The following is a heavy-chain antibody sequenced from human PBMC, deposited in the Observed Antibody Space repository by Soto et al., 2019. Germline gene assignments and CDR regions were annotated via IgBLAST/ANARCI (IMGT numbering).Heavy chain of an antibody. V-gene: IGHV1-69*01. J-gene: IGHJ6*02. D-gene: IGHD3-3*01. CDR3: ARYLKTQYFDAFDV. CDR2: IIPMFGVG. CDR1: GGTFSSYA. Sequence: QVQLVQSGAEVKKPGSSVKVSCKGSGGTFSSYAVNWVRQAPGQGLEWMGGIIPMFGVGNYAQNFQGRVTITADESTTTAYMELSTIRSEDTAVYYCARYLKTQYFDAFDVWGQGTTVHVS.